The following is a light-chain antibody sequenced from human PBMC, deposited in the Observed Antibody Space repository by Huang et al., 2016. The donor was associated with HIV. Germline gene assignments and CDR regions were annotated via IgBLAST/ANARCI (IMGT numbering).Light chain of an antibody. CDR3: QQYNSYWT. J-gene: IGKJ1*01. Sequence: DIQMTQSPSTLSASVGDRVTITCRASQMISSWLAWYQQKPGKAPNLLIYKASSLESGVRLRVSGSGSGTEFTLTISSLQPDDVATYYCQQYNSYWTFGQGTKVEIK. V-gene: IGKV1-5*03. CDR2: KAS. CDR1: QMISSW.